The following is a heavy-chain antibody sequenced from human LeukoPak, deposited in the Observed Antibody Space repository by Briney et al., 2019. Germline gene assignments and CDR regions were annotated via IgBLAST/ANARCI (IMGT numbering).Heavy chain of an antibody. D-gene: IGHD5-12*01. CDR1: GFTVSSSY. Sequence: RGSLRLPCATSGFTVSSSYLSWVRQAPGKGLEWVSVIYSDGSTYYADSVKGRFTISRDNFKNTLFLQMNSLRAEDKAVYYCARWVVATMFDYWGQGTLVTVSS. V-gene: IGHV3-66*01. CDR3: ARWVVATMFDY. J-gene: IGHJ4*02. CDR2: IYSDGST.